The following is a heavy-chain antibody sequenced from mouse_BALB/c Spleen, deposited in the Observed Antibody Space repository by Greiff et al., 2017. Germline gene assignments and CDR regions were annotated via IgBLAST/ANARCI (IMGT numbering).Heavy chain of an antibody. V-gene: IGHV1-54*01. CDR3: ARYGYGSSSFDY. Sequence: QVQLQQSGAELVRPGTSVKVSCKASGYAFTNYLIEWVKQRPGQGLEWIGVINPGSGGTNYNEKFKGKATLTADKSSSTAYMQLSSLTSDDSAVYFCARYGYGSSSFDYWGQGTTLTVSS. D-gene: IGHD1-1*01. J-gene: IGHJ2*01. CDR1: GYAFTNYL. CDR2: INPGSGGT.